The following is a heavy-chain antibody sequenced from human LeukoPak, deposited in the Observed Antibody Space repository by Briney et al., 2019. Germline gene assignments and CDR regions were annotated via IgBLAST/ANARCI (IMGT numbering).Heavy chain of an antibody. V-gene: IGHV3-21*05. Sequence: PGGSLRLSCAASGFTFSSYEINWVRQAPGKGLEWVSYISSSSSYTNYADSVKGRFTISRDNAKNSLYLHMNSLRAEDTAVYYCARGGGYYYDSSDYYREEYFQHWGQGTLVTVSS. CDR2: ISSSSSYT. CDR3: ARGGGYYYDSSDYYREEYFQH. CDR1: GFTFSSYE. J-gene: IGHJ1*01. D-gene: IGHD3-22*01.